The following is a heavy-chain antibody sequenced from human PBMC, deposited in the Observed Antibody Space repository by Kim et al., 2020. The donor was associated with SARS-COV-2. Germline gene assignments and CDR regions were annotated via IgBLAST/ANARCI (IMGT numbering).Heavy chain of an antibody. V-gene: IGHV3-15*01. J-gene: IGHJ1*01. CDR2: IKTKSAGGTT. CDR1: GLNLSNAW. CDR3: TALPH. Sequence: GGSLRLSCAASGLNLSNAWMSWVRQAPGKGLEWIGRIKTKSAGGTTDYAATGKGRFTIARDNSKHTLYLQMNSLKTEDTALYFCTALPHLGQGTVVTVSS.